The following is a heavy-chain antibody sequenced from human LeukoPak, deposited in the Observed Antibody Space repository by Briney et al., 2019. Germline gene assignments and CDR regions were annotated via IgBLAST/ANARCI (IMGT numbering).Heavy chain of an antibody. Sequence: SVKVSCKASGYTFNGHYMHWVRQAPGQGLEWMGRIIPILGRVDYAQSFLGRVSITADTSTTTAYMELDSLTSADTAVYFCARTVTMAGLDYWGQGTLVTVSS. CDR1: GYTFNGHY. J-gene: IGHJ4*02. CDR3: ARTVTMAGLDY. V-gene: IGHV1-69*02. D-gene: IGHD6-19*01. CDR2: IIPILGRV.